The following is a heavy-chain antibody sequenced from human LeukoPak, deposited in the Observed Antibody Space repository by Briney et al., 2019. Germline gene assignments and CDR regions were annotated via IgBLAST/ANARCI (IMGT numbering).Heavy chain of an antibody. CDR1: GFTVSSNY. CDR2: IYSGGST. Sequence: PGGSLRLSCAASGFTVSSNYMSWVRQAPGKGLEWVSVIYSGGSTYYADSVKGRFTISRDNSKNTLYLQMNSLRAEDTAVYYCARDRRVFDGYNAYYYMDVWGKGTTVTVSS. CDR3: ARDRRVFDGYNAYYYMDV. D-gene: IGHD5-24*01. V-gene: IGHV3-66*02. J-gene: IGHJ6*03.